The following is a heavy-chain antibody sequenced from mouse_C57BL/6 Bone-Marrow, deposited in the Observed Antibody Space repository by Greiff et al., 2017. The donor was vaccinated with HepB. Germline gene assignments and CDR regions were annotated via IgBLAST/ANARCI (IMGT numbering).Heavy chain of an antibody. CDR1: GFSLTSYG. Sequence: VKLVESGPGLVAPSQSLSITCTVSGFSLTSYGVDWVRQPPGKGLEWLGVIWGGGSTNYNSALMSRLSISKDNSKSQVFLKKNSLQTDDTAMYCCAKKHDYDEAWFAYWGQGTLVTVSA. D-gene: IGHD2-4*01. J-gene: IGHJ3*01. CDR2: IWGGGST. V-gene: IGHV2-9*01. CDR3: AKKHDYDEAWFAY.